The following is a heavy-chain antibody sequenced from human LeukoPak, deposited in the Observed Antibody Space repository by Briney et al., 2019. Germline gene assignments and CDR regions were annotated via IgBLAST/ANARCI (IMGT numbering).Heavy chain of an antibody. Sequence: ASVKVSCKASGYTFTSYGISWVRQAPGQGLEWMGWISAYNGNTNYAQKLQGRVTMTTDTSTSTAYMELRSLRSDDTAVYYCARSNWATVVKSYQTDFDYWGQGTLVTVSS. CDR3: ARSNWATVVKSYQTDFDY. D-gene: IGHD4-23*01. J-gene: IGHJ4*02. V-gene: IGHV1-18*01. CDR2: ISAYNGNT. CDR1: GYTFTSYG.